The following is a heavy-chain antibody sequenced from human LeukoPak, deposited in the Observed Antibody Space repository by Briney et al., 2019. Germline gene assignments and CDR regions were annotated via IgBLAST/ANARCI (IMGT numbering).Heavy chain of an antibody. D-gene: IGHD6-19*01. V-gene: IGHV1-69*05. J-gene: IGHJ1*01. Sequence: SVKVSCXASGGTFSSYAISWVRQAPGQGLGWMGGIIPIFGTANYAQKFQGRVTITTDESTSTAYMELSGLRSEDTAVYYCARDLPNFSSGWTVEYFQHWGQGTLVTVSS. CDR2: IIPIFGTA. CDR3: ARDLPNFSSGWTVEYFQH. CDR1: GGTFSSYA.